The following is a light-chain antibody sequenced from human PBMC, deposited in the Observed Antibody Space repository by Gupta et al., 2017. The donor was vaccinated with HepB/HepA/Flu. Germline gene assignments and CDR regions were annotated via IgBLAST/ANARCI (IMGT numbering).Light chain of an antibody. CDR1: SSNIGSNY. J-gene: IGLJ1*01. Sequence: QSVLTQPPSASGTPGQRVTISCSGSSSNIGSNYVYWYRQFPAPDTKRLIESNNQRPSAVTDRFSCYTAGTYASPDTSGLRSEDEADDYCSSSDARLNVPVFGGGTKVTV. V-gene: IGLV1-47*02. CDR2: SNN. CDR3: SSSDARLNVPV.